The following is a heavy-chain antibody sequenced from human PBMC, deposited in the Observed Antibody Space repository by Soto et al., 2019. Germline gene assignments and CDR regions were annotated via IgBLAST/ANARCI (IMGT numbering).Heavy chain of an antibody. CDR2: INPSGGST. D-gene: IGHD6-19*01. V-gene: IGHV1-46*01. CDR1: GYTFTSYY. CDR3: ARGRSGWYASMDY. J-gene: IGHJ4*02. Sequence: QVQLVQSGAEMKKPGASVKVSCKASGYTFTSYYMHWVRQAPGQGLEWMGIINPSGGSTSYAQKFQGRITMTTDTSTSTVYMELSRLRFEDTAVYYCARGRSGWYASMDYWGQGTLVTVSS.